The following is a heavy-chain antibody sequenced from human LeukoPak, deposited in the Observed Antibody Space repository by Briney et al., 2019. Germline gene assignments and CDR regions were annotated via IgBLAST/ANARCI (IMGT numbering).Heavy chain of an antibody. D-gene: IGHD1-1*01. CDR1: GGSISSFY. CDR2: IYYSGST. CDR3: AREGATTGWFDP. J-gene: IGHJ5*02. V-gene: IGHV4-59*12. Sequence: PSETLSLTCTVSGGSISSFYWSWIRQPPGKGLEWIGYIYYSGSTNYNPSLKSRVTISVDTSKNQFSLKLTSVTAADTAVYYCAREGATTGWFDPWGQGTLVTVSS.